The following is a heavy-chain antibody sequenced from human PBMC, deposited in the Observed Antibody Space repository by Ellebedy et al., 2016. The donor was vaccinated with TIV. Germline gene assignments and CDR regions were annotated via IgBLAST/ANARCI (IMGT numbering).Heavy chain of an antibody. J-gene: IGHJ4*02. CDR1: GFIFSNYG. CDR3: ARGTNRAFDY. V-gene: IGHV3-64*02. D-gene: IGHD1-14*01. CDR2: VTANGAVT. Sequence: GGSLRLXXAASGFIFSNYGMHWVRQAPGKALEYVSSVTANGAVTYYADSVKGRFTISRDNSKNTLYLQMGSLRAEDMAVYYCARGTNRAFDYWGQGTLGTVSS.